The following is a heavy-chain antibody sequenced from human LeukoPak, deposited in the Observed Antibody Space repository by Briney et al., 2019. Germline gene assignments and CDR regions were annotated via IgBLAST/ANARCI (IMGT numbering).Heavy chain of an antibody. CDR2: VNPNSGNT. V-gene: IGHV1-8*01. D-gene: IGHD3-22*01. Sequence: GASVKVSCKASGYAFTSFDINWVRQATGQGLEWMGWVNPNSGNTGYAQQFQGRVTMTRNTSTSTAYMELSSLRSEDTAVYYCARIDYYGSSGTNWFDPWGQGTLVTVSS. CDR3: ARIDYYGSSGTNWFDP. CDR1: GYAFTSFD. J-gene: IGHJ5*02.